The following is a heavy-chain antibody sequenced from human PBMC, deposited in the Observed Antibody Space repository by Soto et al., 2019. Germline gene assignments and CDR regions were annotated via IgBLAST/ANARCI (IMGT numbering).Heavy chain of an antibody. D-gene: IGHD3-10*01. CDR1: GGSISSSSYY. CDR2: IYYSRST. V-gene: IGHV4-39*01. J-gene: IGHJ6*03. Sequence: SETLSLTCTVSGGSISSSSYYWGWIRQPPGKGLEWIGSIYYSRSTYYNPSLKSRVTISVDTSKNQFSLKLSSVTAADTAVYYCASSFEQLQRGSGENYYYYMDVWGKGTTVTVSS. CDR3: ASSFEQLQRGSGENYYYYMDV.